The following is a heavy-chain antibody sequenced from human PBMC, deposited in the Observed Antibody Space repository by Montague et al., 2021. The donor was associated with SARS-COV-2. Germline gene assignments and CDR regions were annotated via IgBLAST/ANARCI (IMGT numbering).Heavy chain of an antibody. J-gene: IGHJ6*03. CDR1: GGSFSGYY. Sequence: SETLSLTCAVYGGSFSGYYWSWIRQPPGKGLEFIGYIHYNEHKNYKPSLQSRVTMSVDTSKNQVSLKLTSVTAADTAVYYCARVRGEQYQLVFSTYYYYYMDVWGQGTTVTVSS. CDR2: IHYNEHK. D-gene: IGHD2-2*01. CDR3: ARVRGEQYQLVFSTYYYYYMDV. V-gene: IGHV4-59*01.